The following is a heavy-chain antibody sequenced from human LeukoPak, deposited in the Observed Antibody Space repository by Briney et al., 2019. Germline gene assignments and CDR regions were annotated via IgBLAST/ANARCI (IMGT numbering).Heavy chain of an antibody. V-gene: IGHV4-34*01. D-gene: IGHD6-13*01. CDR1: GGSFSGYY. CDR2: INHSGST. J-gene: IGHJ5*02. CDR3: ARRLAAAGGNWFDP. Sequence: PSETLSLTCAVYGGSFSGYYWSWIRQPPGKGLEWIGEINHSGSTNYNPSLESRVTISVDTSKNQFSLKLSSVTAADTAVYYCARRLAAAGGNWFDPWGQGTLVTVSS.